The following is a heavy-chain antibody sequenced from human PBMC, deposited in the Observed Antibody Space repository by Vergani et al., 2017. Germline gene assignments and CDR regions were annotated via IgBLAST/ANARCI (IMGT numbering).Heavy chain of an antibody. CDR1: GFTFSSYS. D-gene: IGHD3-9*01. CDR3: ARGSYXDILTGNYYYGMDV. J-gene: IGHJ6*02. CDR2: ISSSSSYI. V-gene: IGHV3-21*02. Sequence: EVQLLESGGDLVQPGGSLRLSCAASGFTFSSYSMNWVRQAPGKGLEWVSSISSSSSYIYYADSVKGRFTISRDNAKNSLYLQMNSLRAEDTAVYYCARGSYXDILTGNYYYGMDVWGQGTTVTVSS.